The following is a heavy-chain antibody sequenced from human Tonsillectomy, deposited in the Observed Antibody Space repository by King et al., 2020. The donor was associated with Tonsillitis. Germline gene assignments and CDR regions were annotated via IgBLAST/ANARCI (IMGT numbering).Heavy chain of an antibody. CDR3: ARRATGIVVVPATRDAFDI. V-gene: IGHV4-39*01. CDR1: GGSISSSSYF. J-gene: IGHJ3*02. D-gene: IGHD2-2*01. Sequence: QLQESGPGLVKPSETLSLTCKVSGGSISSSSYFWDWIRQPPGKGLEWIGSIYYSGSTYYNPSLKIRVTISVDTSKNHFSLKLSPVTAAETAGYYCARRATGIVVVPATRDAFDIWGQGTMVTVSS. CDR2: IYYSGST.